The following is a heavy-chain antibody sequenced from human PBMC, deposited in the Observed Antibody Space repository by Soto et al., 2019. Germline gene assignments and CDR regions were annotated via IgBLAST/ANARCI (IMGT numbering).Heavy chain of an antibody. Sequence: NPSETLSLTCSVSGGSITSTIDYWGWIRQSPGKGLEWIGNIYYDGSTFYNPSLKSRVTISVDTSKRQFSLRVSSVTAADTAVYYCARRGSASWRSWFDSWGHGTLVTVSS. CDR2: IYYDGST. CDR3: ARRGSASWRSWFDS. J-gene: IGHJ5*01. D-gene: IGHD2-2*01. V-gene: IGHV4-39*01. CDR1: GGSITSTIDY.